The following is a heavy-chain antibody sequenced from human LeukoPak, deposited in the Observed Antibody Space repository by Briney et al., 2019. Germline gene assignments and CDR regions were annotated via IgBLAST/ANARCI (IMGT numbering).Heavy chain of an antibody. CDR2: ISGGGVST. CDR3: ALYLRVRGDY. CDR1: GFTFSNHA. V-gene: IGHV3-23*01. D-gene: IGHD3-10*01. J-gene: IGHJ4*02. Sequence: PGGSLRLSCAASGFTFSNHAMMWVRQAPGRGLEWVSAISGGGVSTYYTDSVKGRFTISRDNSKNTLHLQMNSLRAEDTAVYYCALYLRVRGDYWGQGTLVSVSS.